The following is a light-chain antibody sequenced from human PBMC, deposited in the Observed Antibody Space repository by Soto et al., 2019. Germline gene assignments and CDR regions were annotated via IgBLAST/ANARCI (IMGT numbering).Light chain of an antibody. CDR3: QQSYSAPLYT. V-gene: IGKV1-39*01. CDR1: QNINNY. CDR2: AAS. Sequence: DIQMTQSPSSLSASLGARIAITCRSSQNINNYLNWYQQKPGKAPKLLIYAASILQSGVPSRFSGSGSGTDFTLTISSLQPEDFATYYCQQSYSAPLYTFGQWTKLEIK. J-gene: IGKJ2*01.